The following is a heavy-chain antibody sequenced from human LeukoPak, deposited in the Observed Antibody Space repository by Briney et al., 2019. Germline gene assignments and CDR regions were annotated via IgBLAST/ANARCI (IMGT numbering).Heavy chain of an antibody. D-gene: IGHD3-3*01. J-gene: IGHJ4*02. V-gene: IGHV3-11*04. CDR1: GFTFSDYY. CDR3: ARDAYYDFWSGYLMPSFDC. CDR2: ISSSGSTI. Sequence: GGSLRLSCAASGFTFSDYYMSWIRQAPGKGLEWVSYISSSGSTIYYADSVKGRFTISRDNAKNSLYLQMNSLRAEDTAVYYCARDAYYDFWSGYLMPSFDCWGQGTLVTVSS.